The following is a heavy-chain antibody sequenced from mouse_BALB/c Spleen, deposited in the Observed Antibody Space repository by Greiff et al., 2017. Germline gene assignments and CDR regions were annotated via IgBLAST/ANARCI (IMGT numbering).Heavy chain of an antibody. CDR3: ARSLYGNWFAY. D-gene: IGHD2-1*01. Sequence: VQLKQSGAELVKPGASVKLSCTASGFNIKDTYMHWVKQRPEQGLEWIGRIDPANGNTKYDPKFQGKATITADTSSNTAYLQLSSLTSEDTAVYYCARSLYGNWFAYWGQGTLVTVSA. J-gene: IGHJ3*01. CDR2: IDPANGNT. V-gene: IGHV14-3*02. CDR1: GFNIKDTY.